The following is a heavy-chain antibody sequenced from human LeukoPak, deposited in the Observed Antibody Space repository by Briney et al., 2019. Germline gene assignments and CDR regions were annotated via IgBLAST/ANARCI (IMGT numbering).Heavy chain of an antibody. CDR2: VSDTDGST. D-gene: IGHD5-18*01. CDR3: AFSPLGFNYGFAY. CDR1: GFTFGSYA. Sequence: QAGGSLRLSCAASGFTFGSYAMNWVRQAPGKGLEWVSAVSDTDGSTYYAASVRGRFSIDRDDSQSTLYLQMNNLRADDSAIYYCAFSPLGFNYGFAYWGQGILVTVSS. V-gene: IGHV3-23*01. J-gene: IGHJ4*02.